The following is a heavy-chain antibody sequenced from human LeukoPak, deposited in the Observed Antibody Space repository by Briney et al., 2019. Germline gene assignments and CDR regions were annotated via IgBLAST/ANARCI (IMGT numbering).Heavy chain of an antibody. CDR1: GGSISAYY. D-gene: IGHD3-10*01. Sequence: SETLSLTCTISGGSISAYYWSWIRQPPGGGLEWMGYIYYSGITNYNPSLKSRVTISVDTSKNQFSLKVTSVTAADTAVYYCARDHGSHWGQGTLVTVSS. CDR3: ARDHGSH. CDR2: IYYSGIT. J-gene: IGHJ4*02. V-gene: IGHV4-59*01.